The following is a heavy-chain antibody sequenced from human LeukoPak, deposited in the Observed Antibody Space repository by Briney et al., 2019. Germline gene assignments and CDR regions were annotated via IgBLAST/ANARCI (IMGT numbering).Heavy chain of an antibody. CDR2: IYYSGST. CDR3: ASEGEYYYGSGSYYNG. V-gene: IGHV4-59*01. D-gene: IGHD3-10*01. Sequence: ASETLSLTRTVSGGSISSYYWSWIRQPPGKGLEWIGYIYYSGSTNYNPSLKSRVTISVDTSKNQFSLKLSSVTAADTAVYYCASEGEYYYGSGSYYNGWGQGTLVTVSS. J-gene: IGHJ4*02. CDR1: GGSISSYY.